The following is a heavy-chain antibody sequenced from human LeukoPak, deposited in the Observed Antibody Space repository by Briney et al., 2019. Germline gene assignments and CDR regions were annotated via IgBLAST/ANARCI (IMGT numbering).Heavy chain of an antibody. CDR3: ARYSKYRAKYYFDY. CDR2: IYYSGST. D-gene: IGHD2-21*01. CDR1: GGSISSYY. V-gene: IGHV4-59*08. J-gene: IGHJ4*02. Sequence: SETLSLTCTVSGGSISSYYWSWIRQPPGKGLEWIGYIYYSGSTNYNPSLKSRVTISVATSKNQFSLKLSSVTAADTAVYYCARYSKYRAKYYFDYWGQGTLVTVSS.